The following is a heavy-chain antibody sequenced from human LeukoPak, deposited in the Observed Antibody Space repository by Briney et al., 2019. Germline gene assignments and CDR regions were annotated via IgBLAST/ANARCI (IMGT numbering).Heavy chain of an antibody. J-gene: IGHJ5*02. Sequence: PSETLSLTCTVSGGSISSYYWSWIRQPPGKGLEWIGYIYYSGSTNYNPSLKSRVTISVDTSKNQFSLKLSSVTAADTSVYYCERMRYSGSYYGPWGQGTLVTVSS. CDR1: GGSISSYY. V-gene: IGHV4-59*08. CDR3: ERMRYSGSYYGP. CDR2: IYYSGST. D-gene: IGHD1-26*01.